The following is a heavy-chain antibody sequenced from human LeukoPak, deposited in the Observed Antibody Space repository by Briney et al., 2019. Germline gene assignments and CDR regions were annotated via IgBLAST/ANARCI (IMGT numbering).Heavy chain of an antibody. J-gene: IGHJ5*02. V-gene: IGHV1-46*01. Sequence: ASVKVSCKASGYTFTSYYMHWVRQAPGQGLEWMGIINPSGGSTSYAQKFQGRVTMTRDTSTSTVYMELSSLRSEDTAVCYCASGGYRLWDWFDPWGQGTLVTVSS. CDR1: GYTFTSYY. D-gene: IGHD5-18*01. CDR2: INPSGGST. CDR3: ASGGYRLWDWFDP.